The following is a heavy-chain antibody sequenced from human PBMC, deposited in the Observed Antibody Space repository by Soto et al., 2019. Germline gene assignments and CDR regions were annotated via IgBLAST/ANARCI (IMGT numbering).Heavy chain of an antibody. J-gene: IGHJ4*02. D-gene: IGHD3-22*01. V-gene: IGHV4-39*01. CDR1: GGSISSSSYY. CDR2: IYYSGST. Sequence: SETLSLTCTVSGGSISSSSYYWGWIRQPPGKGLEWIGSIYYSGSTYYNPSLKSRVTISVDTSKNQFSLKLSSVTAADTAVYYCARLERYYDSSGYPYLEGAFDYWGQGTLVTVSS. CDR3: ARLERYYDSSGYPYLEGAFDY.